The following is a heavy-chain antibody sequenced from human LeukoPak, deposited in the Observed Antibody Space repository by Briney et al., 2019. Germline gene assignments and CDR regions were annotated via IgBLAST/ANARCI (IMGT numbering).Heavy chain of an antibody. CDR3: ARSWLVYYYGMDV. CDR2: ISSSSSYI. D-gene: IGHD5-18*01. J-gene: IGHJ6*02. V-gene: IGHV3-21*01. Sequence: GGSLRLSCAASGFTLSSYSMNWVRQAPGKGLEWVSSISSSSSYIYYADSVKGRFTISRDNAKNSLYLQMNSLRAEDTAVYYCARSWLVYYYGMDVWGQGTTVTVSS. CDR1: GFTLSSYS.